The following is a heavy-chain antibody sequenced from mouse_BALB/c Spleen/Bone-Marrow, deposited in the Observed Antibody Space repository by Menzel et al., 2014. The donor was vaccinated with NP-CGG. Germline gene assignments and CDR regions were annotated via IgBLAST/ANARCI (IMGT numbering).Heavy chain of an antibody. V-gene: IGHV1-54*01. J-gene: IGHJ4*01. D-gene: IGHD1-1*01. CDR3: VRDGDFYECCAMDY. Sequence: HLPQSGAELVRPGTSVKVSCKASGYAFTNYLIERVKQRLGQGLEWIGVINPGSGGTNYNEKFKGKATLTADKSSSTAYMQLSSLTCGGSAVYFSVRDGDFYECCAMDYWRKATSVTVS. CDR1: GYAFTNYL. CDR2: INPGSGGT.